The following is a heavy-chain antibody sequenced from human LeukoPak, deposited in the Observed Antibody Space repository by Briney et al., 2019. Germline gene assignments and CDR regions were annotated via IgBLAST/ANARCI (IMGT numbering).Heavy chain of an antibody. CDR1: GFTFINHA. V-gene: IGHV3-23*01. Sequence: PGGSLRLSCAASGFTFINHAMTWVRQAPGKGLEWVSAIGSNGGATYYADSVRGRFTISRDNSKNTLYLQINSLRADDTAVYYCAKDHNDFWSGYPPNWGQGTLVTVSS. D-gene: IGHD3-3*01. CDR3: AKDHNDFWSGYPPN. J-gene: IGHJ4*02. CDR2: IGSNGGAT.